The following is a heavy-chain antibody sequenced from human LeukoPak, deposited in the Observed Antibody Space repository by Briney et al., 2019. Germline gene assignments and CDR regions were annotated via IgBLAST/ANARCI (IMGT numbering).Heavy chain of an antibody. D-gene: IGHD3-22*01. Sequence: SETLSLTCSVSGYSISSNYYWGWIRQAPGKGLEWIGIINHSGNTNYNPSLKSRVTISTDTSKNQFSLKLSSVTAADMAVYYCARVGDTSGYYQHFDYWGQGTLVTVSS. CDR3: ARVGDTSGYYQHFDY. J-gene: IGHJ4*01. V-gene: IGHV4-38-2*02. CDR2: INHSGNT. CDR1: GYSISSNYY.